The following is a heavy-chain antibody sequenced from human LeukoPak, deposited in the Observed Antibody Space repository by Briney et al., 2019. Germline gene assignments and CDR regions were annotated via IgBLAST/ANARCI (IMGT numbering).Heavy chain of an antibody. CDR1: GFIFRDYV. Sequence: GGSLRLSCAASGFIFRDYVMNWVRQAPGKGLEWVAVISYEGGTQHYADSVKGRFIISRDNPRNTLYLQMNILRTEDTAVYYCAKEGTPHVSTWYDLWGQGTQVIVSS. D-gene: IGHD3-10*01. CDR3: AKEGTPHVSTWYDL. J-gene: IGHJ5*02. V-gene: IGHV3-30*18. CDR2: ISYEGGTQ.